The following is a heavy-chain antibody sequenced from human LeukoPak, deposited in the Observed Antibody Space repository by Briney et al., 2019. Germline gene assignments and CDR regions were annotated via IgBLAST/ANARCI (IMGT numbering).Heavy chain of an antibody. V-gene: IGHV3-7*01. CDR2: MNQDGSAK. CDR3: ATYTHWVAGDV. D-gene: IGHD3-16*01. Sequence: GGSLRLSCAASGFTFSGSWMSWVRQAPGKGLEWVANMNQDGSAKGYVDSVKGRFTISRDNARNSLYLQMSSLRPEDTAVYYCATYTHWVAGDVWGQGTTVTVSS. CDR1: GFTFSGSW. J-gene: IGHJ6*02.